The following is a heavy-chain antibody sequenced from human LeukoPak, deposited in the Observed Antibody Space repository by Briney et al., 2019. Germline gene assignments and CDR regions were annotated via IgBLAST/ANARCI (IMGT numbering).Heavy chain of an antibody. CDR2: IYYSGST. V-gene: IGHV4-39*01. D-gene: IGHD3-3*01. CDR3: ARHATTLRFLGSMDV. CDR1: GGSISSSSYY. J-gene: IGHJ6*04. Sequence: SETLSLTCTVSGGSISSSSYYWGWIRQPPGKGLEWIGSIYYSGSTYYNPSLKSRVTISVDTSKDQFSLKLSSVTAADTAVYYCARHATTLRFLGSMDVWGKGTTVTVSS.